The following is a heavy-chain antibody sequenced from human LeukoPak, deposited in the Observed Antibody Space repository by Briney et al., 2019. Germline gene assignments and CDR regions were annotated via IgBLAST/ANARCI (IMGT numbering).Heavy chain of an antibody. CDR2: ISGSGGST. Sequence: PGGSLRLSCAASGFTFSSYAMSWVRQAPGKGLEWVSAISGSGGSTYYADSVKGRFTISRDNSKNTLSLVMDSLRVEDTAVYYCAKGLGTSSAKVGIYYYYGKDVWGQGTTVTVSS. D-gene: IGHD2-2*01. V-gene: IGHV3-23*01. CDR1: GFTFSSYA. J-gene: IGHJ6*02. CDR3: AKGLGTSSAKVGIYYYYGKDV.